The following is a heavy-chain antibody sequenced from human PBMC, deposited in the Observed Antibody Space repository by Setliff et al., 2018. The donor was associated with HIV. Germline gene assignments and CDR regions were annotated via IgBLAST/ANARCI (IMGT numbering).Heavy chain of an antibody. CDR2: IYPGDSDT. Sequence: GESLQISCTGSGYNFTSYWIAWLRQMPGKGLECMGIIYPGDSDTRYSPSFQGHVTISADKSISTAYLQWSSLKASDTTMFYCARHGQYGSGNYYNRPFDFWGQGTLVTVSS. D-gene: IGHD3-10*01. V-gene: IGHV5-51*01. J-gene: IGHJ4*01. CDR1: GYNFTSYW. CDR3: ARHGQYGSGNYYNRPFDF.